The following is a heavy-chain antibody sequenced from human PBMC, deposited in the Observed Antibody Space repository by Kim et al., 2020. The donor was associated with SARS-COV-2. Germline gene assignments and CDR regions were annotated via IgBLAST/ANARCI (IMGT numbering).Heavy chain of an antibody. J-gene: IGHJ4*02. CDR1: GFTFSSYG. Sequence: GGSLRLSCAASGFTFSSYGMHWVRQAPGKGLEWVAVISYDGSNKYYADSVNGRFTISRDNSKNTLYLQMNSLRAEDTAVYYCARDGESRRGYSYGLAEYWGEGTLVTASS. D-gene: IGHD5-18*01. CDR3: ARDGESRRGYSYGLAEY. CDR2: ISYDGSNK. V-gene: IGHV3-30*03.